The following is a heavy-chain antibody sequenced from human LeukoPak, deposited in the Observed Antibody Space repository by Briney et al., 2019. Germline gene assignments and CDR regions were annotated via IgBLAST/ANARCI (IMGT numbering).Heavy chain of an antibody. CDR2: INPNSGGT. D-gene: IGHD1-26*01. Sequence: ASVKVSCKASGYTFTGYYMHRVRQAPGQGLEWMGWINPNSGGTNYAQKFQGRVTMTRDTSISTAYMELSRLRSDDTAVYYCARDRWELRMQDYWGQGTLVTVSS. J-gene: IGHJ4*02. V-gene: IGHV1-2*02. CDR3: ARDRWELRMQDY. CDR1: GYTFTGYY.